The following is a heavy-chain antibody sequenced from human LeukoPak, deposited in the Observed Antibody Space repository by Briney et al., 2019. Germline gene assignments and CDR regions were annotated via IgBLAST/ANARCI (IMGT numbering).Heavy chain of an antibody. CDR2: INHSGST. Sequence: SETLSLTCAVYGGSFSGYYWSWIRQPPGKGLEWIGEINHSGSTNYNPSLKSRVTMSVDTSKNQFSLKLSSVTAADTAVYYCARSAGSGMDVWGQGTTVTVSS. J-gene: IGHJ6*02. CDR1: GGSFSGYY. CDR3: ARSAGSGMDV. V-gene: IGHV4-34*01.